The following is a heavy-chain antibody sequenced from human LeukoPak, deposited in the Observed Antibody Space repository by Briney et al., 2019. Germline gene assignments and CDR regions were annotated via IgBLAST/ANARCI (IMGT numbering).Heavy chain of an antibody. CDR2: FDPEDGET. CDR1: GYTLTELS. V-gene: IGHV1-24*01. CDR3: ATDLYGGEYQPLSGWFDP. Sequence: GASVKVSCKVSGYTLTELSMHWVRQAPGKGLEWMGGFDPEDGETIYAQKFQGRVTMTEDTSTDTAYMELSSLRSEDTAVYYCATDLYGGEYQPLSGWFDPWGQGTLVTVSS. J-gene: IGHJ5*02. D-gene: IGHD2-2*01.